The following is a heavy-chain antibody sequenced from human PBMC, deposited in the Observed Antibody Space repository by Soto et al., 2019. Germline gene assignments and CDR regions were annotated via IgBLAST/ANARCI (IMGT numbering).Heavy chain of an antibody. CDR3: VKDPYSSGWQGTDNWFDP. CDR1: GFTFSSYA. CDR2: ISSNGGST. V-gene: IGHV3-64D*08. Sequence: GGSLRLSCSASGFTFSSYAMHWVRQAPGKGLEYVSAISSNGGSTYYADSVKGRFTISRDNSKNTLYLQMSSLRAEDTAVYYCVKDPYSSGWQGTDNWFDPWGQGTLVTVSS. J-gene: IGHJ5*02. D-gene: IGHD6-19*01.